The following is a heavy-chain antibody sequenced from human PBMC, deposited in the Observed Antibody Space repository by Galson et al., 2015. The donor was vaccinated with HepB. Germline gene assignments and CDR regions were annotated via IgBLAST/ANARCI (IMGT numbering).Heavy chain of an antibody. V-gene: IGHV3-30-3*01. CDR1: GFTFSSYA. D-gene: IGHD3-22*01. Sequence: SLRLSCAASGFTFSSYAMHWVRQAPGKGLEWVAVISYDGSNKYYADSVKGRFTISRDNSKNTLYLQMNSLRAEDTAVYYCARGGQTYYYDSSGYFDYWGQGTLVTVSS. CDR2: ISYDGSNK. CDR3: ARGGQTYYYDSSGYFDY. J-gene: IGHJ4*02.